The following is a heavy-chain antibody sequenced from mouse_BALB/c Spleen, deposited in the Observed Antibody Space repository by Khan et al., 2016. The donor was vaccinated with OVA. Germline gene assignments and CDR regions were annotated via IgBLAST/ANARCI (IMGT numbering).Heavy chain of an antibody. Sequence: EVELVESGGDLVKPGGSPKLSCAASGFTFSTYGMSWVRQTPDKRLEWVATVSSGGSYTYYPDSVKGRFTISRDNAKNTLYLQMSSLKSEDTAIVYCTRLAYYYDSEGFAYWGQGTLVTVAA. J-gene: IGHJ3*01. CDR1: GFTFSTYG. D-gene: IGHD1-1*01. V-gene: IGHV5-6*01. CDR2: VSSGGSYT. CDR3: TRLAYYYDSEGFAY.